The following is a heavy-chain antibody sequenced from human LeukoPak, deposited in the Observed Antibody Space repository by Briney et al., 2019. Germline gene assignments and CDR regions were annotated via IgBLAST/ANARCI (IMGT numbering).Heavy chain of an antibody. CDR3: ARGRYYGMDV. Sequence: GGSLRLSCAASGFTFTSYWMHWVCQAPGKGLVWVSRVNSDGSSTNYADSVKGRFTISRDNAKNTLYLQMNSLRAEDTAVYYCARGRYYGMDVWGQGTTVTVSS. J-gene: IGHJ6*02. CDR1: GFTFTSYW. V-gene: IGHV3-74*01. CDR2: VNSDGSST.